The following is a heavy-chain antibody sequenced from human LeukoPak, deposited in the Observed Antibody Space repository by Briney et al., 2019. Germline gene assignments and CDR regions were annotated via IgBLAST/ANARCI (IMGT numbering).Heavy chain of an antibody. V-gene: IGHV4-39*01. D-gene: IGHD6-19*01. J-gene: IGHJ4*02. CDR2: VHNVGST. Sequence: RPSETLSLTCTVSGVSTTNGIYYWAWIRQPPGKGLEWIGSVHNVGSTYYNLSLRSRVTMSIDTSKNQFSLRLNSVTAADTAVCYCARHAEYNSGWHFYLDHWGQGILVTVSS. CDR1: GVSTTNGIYY. CDR3: ARHAEYNSGWHFYLDH.